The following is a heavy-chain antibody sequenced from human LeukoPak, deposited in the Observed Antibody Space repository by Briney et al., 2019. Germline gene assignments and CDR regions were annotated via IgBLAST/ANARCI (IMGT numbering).Heavy chain of an antibody. CDR3: ARQYDFWSGYRGGYFDY. CDR2: IYPGDSDT. Sequence: GESLKISCKGSGYRFTSYWIGWVRQMPGKGLEWMGIIYPGDSDTRYGPSFQGQVTISADKSISTAYLQWSSLKASDTAMYYCARQYDFWSGYRGGYFDYWGQGTLVTVSS. J-gene: IGHJ4*02. D-gene: IGHD3-3*01. CDR1: GYRFTSYW. V-gene: IGHV5-51*01.